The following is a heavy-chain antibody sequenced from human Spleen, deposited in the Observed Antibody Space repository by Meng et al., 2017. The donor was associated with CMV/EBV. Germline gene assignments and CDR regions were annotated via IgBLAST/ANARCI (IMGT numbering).Heavy chain of an antibody. CDR1: GFTVSTYW. J-gene: IGHJ4*02. D-gene: IGHD3-3*01. CDR3: ARKYDFWSGWYFDY. V-gene: IGHV3-7*01. Sequence: GESLKISCEASGFTVSTYWMSWVRQAPGKGLEWVANIKQDGSEHYYVDSVRGRFTISKDNAKNSLYLQLNSLRAEDTAVYYCARKYDFWSGWYFDYWGQGTLVTVSS. CDR2: IKQDGSEH.